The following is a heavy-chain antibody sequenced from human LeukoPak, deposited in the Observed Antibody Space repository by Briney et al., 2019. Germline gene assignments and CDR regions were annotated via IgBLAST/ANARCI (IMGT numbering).Heavy chain of an antibody. V-gene: IGHV1-2*02. D-gene: IGHD3-22*01. J-gene: IGHJ5*02. CDR2: INPNNGCT. Sequence: ASVKVSCKASGYTFTGYYMHWVRQAPGQGLEWMGWINPNNGCTNYAQKFQGRVTITMHTPISTDYMDPSRLRADDTAGHYLLRGTMIVVDIPNNWFDPWGQGTLVTASS. CDR1: GYTFTGYY. CDR3: LRGTMIVVDIPNNWFDP.